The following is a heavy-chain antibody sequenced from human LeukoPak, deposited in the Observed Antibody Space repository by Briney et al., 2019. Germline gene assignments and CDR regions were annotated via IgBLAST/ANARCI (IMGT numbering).Heavy chain of an antibody. V-gene: IGHV4-34*01. Sequence: SETLSLTCAVYGGSFSGYFWTWIRQPPGKGLEWIGAIDINANSHSNPSLKSRVTISVDASKNQFSLILRSMTAADTSLYYCARQRGAGAFDFWGQGTMVTVSS. CDR2: IDINANS. CDR1: GGSFSGYF. D-gene: IGHD1-26*01. J-gene: IGHJ3*01. CDR3: ARQRGAGAFDF.